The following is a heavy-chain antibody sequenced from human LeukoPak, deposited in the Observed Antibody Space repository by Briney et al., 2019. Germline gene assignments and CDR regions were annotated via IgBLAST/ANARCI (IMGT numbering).Heavy chain of an antibody. CDR2: INPNSGGT. Sequence: ASVKVSCKASGYTFTGYYMHWVRQAPGQGLEWMGWINPNSGGTNYAQKFQGRVTMTRDTSISTAYMELSRLRSDDTALYYCARRFRTGWLIDYWGQGTLVTVSS. CDR3: ARRFRTGWLIDY. CDR1: GYTFTGYY. J-gene: IGHJ4*02. D-gene: IGHD3/OR15-3a*01. V-gene: IGHV1-2*02.